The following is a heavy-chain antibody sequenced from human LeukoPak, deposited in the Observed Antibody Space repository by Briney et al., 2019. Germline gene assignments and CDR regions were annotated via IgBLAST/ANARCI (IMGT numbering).Heavy chain of an antibody. D-gene: IGHD5-24*01. V-gene: IGHV4-30-2*01. CDR3: ARGVATIRWYFDL. CDR2: IYHSGST. Sequence: SQTLSLTCAVSGGSISSGGYSWSWIRQPPGKGLEWIGYIYHSGSTYYNPSLKSRVPISVDRSKNQFSLKLSSVTAADTAVYYCARGVATIRWYFDLWGRGTLVTVSS. CDR1: GGSISSGGYS. J-gene: IGHJ2*01.